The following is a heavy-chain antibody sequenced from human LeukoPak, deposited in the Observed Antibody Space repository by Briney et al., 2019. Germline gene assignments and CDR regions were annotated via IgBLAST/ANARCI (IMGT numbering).Heavy chain of an antibody. CDR2: INPSGGST. Sequence: GASVKVSCKASGYTFTSYYMHWVRQAPGQGLEWMGIINPSGGSTSYAQKFQGRVTMTRDTSTSTVYMELSSLRSEDTAVYYCARQHYYDSSGSLLLWDYWGQGTLVTASS. CDR1: GYTFTSYY. CDR3: ARQHYYDSSGSLLLWDY. J-gene: IGHJ4*02. D-gene: IGHD3-22*01. V-gene: IGHV1-46*01.